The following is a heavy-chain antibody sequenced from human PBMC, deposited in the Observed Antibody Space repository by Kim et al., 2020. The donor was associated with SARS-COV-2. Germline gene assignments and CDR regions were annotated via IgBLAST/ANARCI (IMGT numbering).Heavy chain of an antibody. CDR3: ARDLGGNSMDV. Sequence: GGSLRLSCAASGFTVSSSYMNWVRHAPGKGLEWVSVIYGGGSRYYADSVKGRFTISRDNSKNTLDLQMNSLRAEDTAVYYCARDLGGNSMDVWGQGTTGT. CDR1: GFTVSSSY. J-gene: IGHJ6*02. CDR2: IYGGGSR. V-gene: IGHV3-53*01.